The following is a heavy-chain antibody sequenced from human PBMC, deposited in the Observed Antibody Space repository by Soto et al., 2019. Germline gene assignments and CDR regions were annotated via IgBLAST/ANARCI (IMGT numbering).Heavy chain of an antibody. CDR2: IFYSGST. Sequence: QLHLQESGPGLVKPSETLSLTCTVSGGSISSSSHYWGWIRQPPGKGLEWIGSIFYSGSTSYNPSLKCRVTISVDTSKNQFSLKLSSVTAADTAVYYCARRESYDILTGYYHFDYWGQGTLVTVSS. D-gene: IGHD3-9*01. J-gene: IGHJ4*02. V-gene: IGHV4-39*01. CDR1: GGSISSSSHY. CDR3: ARRESYDILTGYYHFDY.